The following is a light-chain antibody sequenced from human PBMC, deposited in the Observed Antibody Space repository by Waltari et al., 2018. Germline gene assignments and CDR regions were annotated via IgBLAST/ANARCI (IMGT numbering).Light chain of an antibody. CDR2: SND. V-gene: IGLV1-44*01. J-gene: IGLJ2*01. Sequence: SVVPQPPSVSVPPAQRLTLSCSGTYSNIGSHTVSCYQQLPETAPKLLIYSNDRRPSGVPDRFSGSKSGTSASLGISGLQSEDEADYYCAAWDDSLNGHMVFGGGTKVTVL. CDR3: AAWDDSLNGHMV. CDR1: YSNIGSHT.